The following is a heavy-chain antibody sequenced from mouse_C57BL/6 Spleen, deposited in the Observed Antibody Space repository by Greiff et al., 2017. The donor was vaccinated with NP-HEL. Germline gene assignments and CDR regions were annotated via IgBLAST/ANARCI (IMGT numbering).Heavy chain of an antibody. J-gene: IGHJ2*01. Sequence: EVMLVESGGGLVKPGGSLKLSCAASGFTFSDYGMHWVRQAPEKGLEWVAYISSGSSTIYYADTVKGRFTISRDNAKNTLFLQMTSLRSEDTAMYYCARSYYYGTVYYFDYWGQGTTLTVSS. CDR1: GFTFSDYG. V-gene: IGHV5-17*01. CDR2: ISSGSSTI. D-gene: IGHD1-1*01. CDR3: ARSYYYGTVYYFDY.